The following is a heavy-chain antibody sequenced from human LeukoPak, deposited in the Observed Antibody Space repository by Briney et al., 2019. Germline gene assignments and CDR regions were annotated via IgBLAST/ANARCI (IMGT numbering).Heavy chain of an antibody. CDR2: IYFGGTT. D-gene: IGHD4-23*01. V-gene: IGHV4-59*01. CDR1: GGSIQDYC. J-gene: IGHJ5*02. CDR3: ARHRSDTGGKKGVNWFDP. Sequence: SETLSLTCSVSGGSIQDYCWSWSRQPPGKGLEWLGNIYFGGTTDYNSSLKSRLTISVDTFKNQRSLNLLSVTAADTATYYCARHRSDTGGKKGVNWFDPWGQGTLVTVSS.